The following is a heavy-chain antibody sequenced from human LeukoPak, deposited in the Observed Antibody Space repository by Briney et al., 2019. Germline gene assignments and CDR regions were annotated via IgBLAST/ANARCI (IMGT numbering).Heavy chain of an antibody. CDR2: INHSGST. V-gene: IGHV4-34*01. CDR1: GGSFSGYY. CDR3: ARIVGATTVTFDY. D-gene: IGHD1-26*01. Sequence: PSETLSLTCAVYGGSFSGYYWSWIRQPPGKGLEWIGEINHSGSTNYNPSLKSRVTISVDTSKNQFSLKLSSVTAADTAVYYCARIVGATTVTFDYWGQGTLVTVSS. J-gene: IGHJ4*02.